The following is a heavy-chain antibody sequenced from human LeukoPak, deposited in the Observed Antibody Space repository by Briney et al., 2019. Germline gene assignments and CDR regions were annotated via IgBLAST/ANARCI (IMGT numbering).Heavy chain of an antibody. J-gene: IGHJ6*03. CDR3: ARDPGYCSSTSCYSPGYYYYMDV. V-gene: IGHV3-30-3*01. CDR2: ISYDGSNK. D-gene: IGHD2-2*02. Sequence: GGSLRLSCAASGFTFSSYAMSWVRQAPGKGLEWVAVISYDGSNKYYADSVKGRFTISRDNSKNTLYLQMNSLRAEDTAVYYCARDPGYCSSTSCYSPGYYYYMDVWGKGTTVTVSS. CDR1: GFTFSSYA.